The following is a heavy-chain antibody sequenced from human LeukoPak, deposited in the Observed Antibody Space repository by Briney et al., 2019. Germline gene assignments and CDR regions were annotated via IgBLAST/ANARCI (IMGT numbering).Heavy chain of an antibody. D-gene: IGHD5-12*01. V-gene: IGHV1-2*02. J-gene: IGHJ6*03. Sequence: ASVKVSCKASGYTFTGYYMHWVRQAPGQGLEWMGWINPNSGGTNYAQKFQGRVTMTRDTSISTAYMELSRLRAEDTAVYYCARGDIVASGYYMDVWGKGTTVTVSS. CDR2: INPNSGGT. CDR1: GYTFTGYY. CDR3: ARGDIVASGYYMDV.